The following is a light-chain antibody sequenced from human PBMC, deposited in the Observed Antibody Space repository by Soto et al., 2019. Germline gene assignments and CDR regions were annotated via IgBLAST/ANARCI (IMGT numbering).Light chain of an antibody. V-gene: IGKV3-20*01. J-gene: IGKJ1*01. Sequence: EIALTQSPGTLSLSPGERATLSCRTSQTISSRHLAWYQQRPGQAPRLLIYGASSRATGIPDRFSGSGSGTDFTLTISRLGPEDFAVYYCQQYQISRTFGQGTKVDIK. CDR1: QTISSRH. CDR3: QQYQISRT. CDR2: GAS.